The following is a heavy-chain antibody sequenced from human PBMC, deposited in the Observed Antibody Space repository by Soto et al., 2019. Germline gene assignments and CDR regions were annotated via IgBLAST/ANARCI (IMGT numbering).Heavy chain of an antibody. CDR3: ARDLVKGGGSAGFDY. V-gene: IGHV1-2*02. CDR1: GYTFTVYY. Sequence: ASVKVSCKASGYTFTVYYMHWVRQAPGQGLEWMGWINPKSGGTMYPQKFQGRVTMTWDTSISTAYMALTRLRSDDTAVYYCARDLVKGGGSAGFDYWGQGTLVTVSS. D-gene: IGHD1-26*01. J-gene: IGHJ4*02. CDR2: INPKSGGT.